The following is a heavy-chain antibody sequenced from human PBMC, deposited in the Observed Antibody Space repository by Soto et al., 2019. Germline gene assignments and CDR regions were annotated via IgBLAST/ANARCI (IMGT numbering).Heavy chain of an antibody. Sequence: QVQLVQSGAEVKKPGSSVKVSCKASGGTFSSYTISWVRQAPGQGLEWMGRIIPILGIANYAQKFQGRVTXTXDXXTSTAYMELSSLRSEDTAVYYCARAGGEWLRWFDPWGQGTLVTVSS. CDR3: ARAGGEWLRWFDP. CDR1: GGTFSSYT. D-gene: IGHD5-12*01. V-gene: IGHV1-69*02. J-gene: IGHJ5*02. CDR2: IIPILGIA.